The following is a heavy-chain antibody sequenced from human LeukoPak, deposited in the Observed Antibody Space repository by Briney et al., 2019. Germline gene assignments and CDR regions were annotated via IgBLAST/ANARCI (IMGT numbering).Heavy chain of an antibody. CDR1: GYSFTSYL. Sequence: GESLKISCQGSGYSFTSYLIGWVRQMPGKGLEWMGIIYPGDSETRYSPSFQGQVAISAAKSISTAYLQWSTLKASDTAMYYCAKSGGPTYDFDYWGQGTLVTVSS. V-gene: IGHV5-51*01. CDR2: IYPGDSET. CDR3: AKSGGPTYDFDY. J-gene: IGHJ4*02. D-gene: IGHD1-26*01.